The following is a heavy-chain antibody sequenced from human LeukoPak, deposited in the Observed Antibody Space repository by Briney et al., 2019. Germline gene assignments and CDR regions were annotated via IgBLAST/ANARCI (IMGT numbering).Heavy chain of an antibody. CDR3: ARLGRGSFLSYFDY. CDR2: IYYSGST. CDR1: GGSISSYY. V-gene: IGHV4-59*08. J-gene: IGHJ4*02. Sequence: PSETLSLTCTVSGGSISSYYWSRIRQPPGKGLEWIGYIYYSGSTNYNPSLKSRVTISVDMSKNQFSLKLSSVTAADTAVYYCARLGRGSFLSYFDYWGQGTLVTVSS. D-gene: IGHD1-26*01.